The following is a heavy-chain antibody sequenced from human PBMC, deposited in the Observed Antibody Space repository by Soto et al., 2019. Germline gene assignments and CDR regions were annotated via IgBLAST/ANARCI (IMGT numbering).Heavy chain of an antibody. CDR2: IYYSGST. CDR3: ARLPSYYDSSGYDY. D-gene: IGHD3-22*01. Sequence: SETLSLTCTVSGGSISSSSYYWGWIRQPPGKGLEWIGSIYYSGSTYYNPSLKSRVTISVDTSKNQFSLKLSSVTAADTAVYYCARLPSYYDSSGYDYWGQETLVTVSS. J-gene: IGHJ4*02. CDR1: GGSISSSSYY. V-gene: IGHV4-39*01.